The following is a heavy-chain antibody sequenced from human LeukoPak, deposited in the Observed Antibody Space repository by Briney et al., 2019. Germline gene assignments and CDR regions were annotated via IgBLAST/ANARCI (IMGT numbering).Heavy chain of an antibody. V-gene: IGHV1-69*05. J-gene: IGHJ4*02. Sequence: ASVKVSCKASGGTFSSYAISWVRQAPGQGLEWMGGIIPIFGTANYAQKFQGRVTITTDESTSTAYMELSSLRSEDTAVYYCARDSHSSGYYDYFDYWGQGTLVTVSS. CDR2: IIPIFGTA. D-gene: IGHD3-22*01. CDR1: GGTFSSYA. CDR3: ARDSHSSGYYDYFDY.